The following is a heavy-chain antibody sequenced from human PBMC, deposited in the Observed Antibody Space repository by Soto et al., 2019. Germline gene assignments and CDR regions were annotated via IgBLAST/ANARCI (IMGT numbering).Heavy chain of an antibody. J-gene: IGHJ4*02. V-gene: IGHV4-38-2*01. CDR1: GYSISSGCY. CDR3: ARGPAAAAEMDY. CDR2: IYHSGDT. D-gene: IGHD6-13*01. Sequence: ASETLSLTCAVSGYSISSGCYWSWIRQPPGKGLEWIGSIYHSGDTFYNPSLKSRVTISVDSSKNQVSLQLTSVTAADTGVCYCARGPAAAAEMDYWGQGTLVTVSS.